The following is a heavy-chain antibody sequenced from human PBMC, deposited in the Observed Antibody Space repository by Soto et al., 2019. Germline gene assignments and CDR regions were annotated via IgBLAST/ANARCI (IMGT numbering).Heavy chain of an antibody. V-gene: IGHV1-18*01. CDR1: GYTFANFG. CDR2: ISVYNGNT. D-gene: IGHD2-15*01. CDR3: ARDRDCGSGGNCYPEGYFDL. J-gene: IGHJ2*01. Sequence: QVQLVQSGAEVKKPGASVKVSCKASGYTFANFGITWVRQAPGQGLEWMGWISVYNGNTNYAQKLQGRVTMTTDTSTSTAYMELRSLRSDDTGVYYCARDRDCGSGGNCYPEGYFDLWGRGTLVTVSS.